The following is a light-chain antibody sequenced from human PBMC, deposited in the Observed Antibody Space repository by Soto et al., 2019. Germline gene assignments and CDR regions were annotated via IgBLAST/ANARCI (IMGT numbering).Light chain of an antibody. Sequence: PLTQSPSSLPASVAYRVTITCRASQGISSYLALYQQKPGKAPKLLIYAASTLQSGVPSRFSGSGSGTDFTLTISRLQPEDFATYYCQQINSYPRTFGQGTKVDIK. J-gene: IGKJ1*01. CDR3: QQINSYPRT. V-gene: IGKV1-9*01. CDR2: AAS. CDR1: QGISSY.